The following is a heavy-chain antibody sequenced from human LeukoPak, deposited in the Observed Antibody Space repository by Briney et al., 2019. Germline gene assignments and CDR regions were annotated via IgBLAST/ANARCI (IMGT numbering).Heavy chain of an antibody. CDR3: AKGVGSTGSYFDC. CDR2: ISYDGSTI. J-gene: IGHJ4*02. Sequence: GRSLRLSCAASGFTFSSYGIHWVRQAPGKGLEWVAVISYDGSTIYYADSVKGRFTISRDNSKDMLYLQMNSLRTDDTAVYYCAKGVGSTGSYFDCWGQGTLVTVSS. D-gene: IGHD1-26*01. V-gene: IGHV3-30*18. CDR1: GFTFSSYG.